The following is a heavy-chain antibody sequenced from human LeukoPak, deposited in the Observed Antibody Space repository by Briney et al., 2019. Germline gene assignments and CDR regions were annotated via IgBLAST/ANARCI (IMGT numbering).Heavy chain of an antibody. Sequence: SETLSLTCAVYGGSFSGYYWSWIRQPPGKGLEWIRDINHSGSTNYNPSLKSRVTISVDTSKNQFSLKLSSVTAADTAVYYCARVSSSTDSPYYYYGMDVWGQGTTVTVSS. CDR1: GGSFSGYY. V-gene: IGHV4-34*01. D-gene: IGHD6-6*01. CDR3: ARVSSSTDSPYYYYGMDV. J-gene: IGHJ6*02. CDR2: INHSGST.